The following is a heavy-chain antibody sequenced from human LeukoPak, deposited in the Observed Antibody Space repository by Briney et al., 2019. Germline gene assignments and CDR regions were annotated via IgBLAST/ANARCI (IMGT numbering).Heavy chain of an antibody. CDR3: ARDSYSSSWYFDY. D-gene: IGHD6-13*01. J-gene: IGHJ4*02. V-gene: IGHV4-39*07. CDR2: IYYSGST. CDR1: GGSISSSSXY. Sequence: XTXSGGSISSSSXYWGWIRQPPGKXLEWIGSIYYSGSTYYNPSLKSRVTISVDTSKNQFSLQLSSVTAADTAVYYCARDSYSSSWYFDYWGQGTLVTVSS.